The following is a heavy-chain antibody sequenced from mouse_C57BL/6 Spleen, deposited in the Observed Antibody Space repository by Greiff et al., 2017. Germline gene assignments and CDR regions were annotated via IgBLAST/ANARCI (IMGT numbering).Heavy chain of an antibody. CDR2: INPNNGGT. Sequence: EVQLQQSGPELVKPGASVKISCKASGYTFTDYYMNWVKQSHGKSLEWIGDINPNNGGTSYNQKFKGKATLTVDKSSSTAYMELRSLTSEDSAVYYCARGFRGYAMDYWGQGTSVTVSS. CDR1: GYTFTDYY. J-gene: IGHJ4*01. V-gene: IGHV1-26*01. CDR3: ARGFRGYAMDY.